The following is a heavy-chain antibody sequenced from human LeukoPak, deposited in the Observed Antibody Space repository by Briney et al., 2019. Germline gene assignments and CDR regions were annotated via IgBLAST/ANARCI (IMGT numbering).Heavy chain of an antibody. D-gene: IGHD3-3*01. J-gene: IGHJ4*02. Sequence: GESLKISCKGSGYSFTSYWIGWVRQMPGKGLEWMGIIYPGDSDTRYSPSFQGQVTISADKSISTAYLQWSSLKASDTAMYYCARCHPGDDFRSGSTYFDYWGQGTLVTVSS. CDR2: IYPGDSDT. CDR1: GYSFTSYW. CDR3: ARCHPGDDFRSGSTYFDY. V-gene: IGHV5-51*01.